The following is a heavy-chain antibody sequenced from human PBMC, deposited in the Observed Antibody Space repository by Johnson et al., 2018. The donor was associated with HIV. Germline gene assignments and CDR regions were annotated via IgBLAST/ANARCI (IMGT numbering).Heavy chain of an antibody. CDR3: AGDSGSDCLRTFDV. J-gene: IGHJ3*01. Sequence: QVQLVESGGGLVKPGGSQRLSCAASGFIFSDYYMTWIRQAPGKGLEWVSYISSSGSTTYYADSVKGRFTISRDNAKNSLYLQVNSLRAGDTAVYYCAGDSGSDCLRTFDVWGQGTVLTVS. CDR1: GFIFSDYY. CDR2: ISSSGSTT. D-gene: IGHD2-21*02. V-gene: IGHV3-11*04.